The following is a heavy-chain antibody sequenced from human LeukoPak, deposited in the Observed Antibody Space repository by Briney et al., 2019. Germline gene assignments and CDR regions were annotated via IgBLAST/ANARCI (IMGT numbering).Heavy chain of an antibody. CDR3: ARDVSGEDDF. D-gene: IGHD7-27*01. CDR1: GFTFSNYW. Sequence: PGGSLRLSCAASGFTFSNYWFHWVRQAPGKGPVWVSRIDEDGSTTNYADAVRGRFAISRDNAKNTLYLQMNNLRAEDTAVYYCARDVSGEDDFWGQGTLVTVSS. V-gene: IGHV3-74*01. J-gene: IGHJ4*02. CDR2: IDEDGSTT.